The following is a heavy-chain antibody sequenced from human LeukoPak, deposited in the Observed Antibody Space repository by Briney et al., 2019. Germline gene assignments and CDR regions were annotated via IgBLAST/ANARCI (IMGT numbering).Heavy chain of an antibody. CDR2: ISAYNGNT. Sequence: GASVKVSCKASGYTFTRYGITWVRRAPGQGLEWMGWISAYNGNTNYAQKLQGRVTMTTDTSTNTAYMELRSLRSDDTAVYYCARDRYEWKLAGSGMEVWGQGTTVTVSS. CDR1: GYTFTRYG. D-gene: IGHD1-26*01. V-gene: IGHV1-18*01. CDR3: ARDRYEWKLAGSGMEV. J-gene: IGHJ6*02.